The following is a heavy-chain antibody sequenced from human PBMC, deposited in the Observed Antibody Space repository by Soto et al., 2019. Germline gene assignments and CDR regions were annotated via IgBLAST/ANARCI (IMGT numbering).Heavy chain of an antibody. CDR1: GFTFSSYA. CDR3: AKLGRFDWLLVDS. D-gene: IGHD3-9*01. CDR2: ISYDGSNK. V-gene: IGHV3-30*18. J-gene: IGHJ4*02. Sequence: WGSLRLSCAASGFTFSSYATHWVRQAPGKGLEWVAVISYDGSNKYYADSVKGRFTISRDNSKNTLYLQMNSLRAEDTAVYYCAKLGRFDWLLVDSSGQGTLVTAS.